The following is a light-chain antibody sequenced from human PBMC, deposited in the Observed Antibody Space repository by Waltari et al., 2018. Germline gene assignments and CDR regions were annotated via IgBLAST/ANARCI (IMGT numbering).Light chain of an antibody. V-gene: IGLV2-14*03. Sequence: QSALTQPASVSGSPGQSITISCTGTSSDVGGYDFVSWYQQYPGKAPKLVIYDVYYRPSGVSHRFSASKSGNTASLTISGLHTEDEADYYCSSYTSISTSVVFGGGTKLTVL. CDR1: SSDVGGYDF. J-gene: IGLJ2*01. CDR3: SSYTSISTSVV. CDR2: DVY.